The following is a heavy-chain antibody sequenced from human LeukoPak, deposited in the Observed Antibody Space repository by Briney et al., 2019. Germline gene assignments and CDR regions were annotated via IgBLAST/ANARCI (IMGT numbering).Heavy chain of an antibody. CDR3: ARDARGGSFYYYYYMDV. CDR1: GFTFSDYY. CDR2: ISSSSSYI. D-gene: IGHD1-26*01. V-gene: IGHV3-11*06. J-gene: IGHJ6*03. Sequence: GGSLRLSCAASGFTFSDYYMSWIRQAPGKGLEWVSSISSSSSYIYYADSVKGRFTISRDNAKNSLYLQMNSLRAEDTAVYYCARDARGGSFYYYYYMDVWGKGTTVTVSS.